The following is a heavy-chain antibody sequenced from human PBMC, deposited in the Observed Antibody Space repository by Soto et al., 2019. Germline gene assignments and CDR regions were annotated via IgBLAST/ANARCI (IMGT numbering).Heavy chain of an antibody. J-gene: IGHJ6*03. CDR1: GASIRSFH. V-gene: IGHV4-59*01. CDR2: IYYSGSA. D-gene: IGHD3-16*01. CDR3: AAAVPAEYVFPFYYMDV. Sequence: QVQLQESGPGLVKPSETLSLTCTVSGASIRSFHWSWIRQTPGKGLEWIGYIYYSGSANYNPSRKSRVTFSVHASRNQVSVKLSSVTAADTGVYYCAAAVPAEYVFPFYYMDVWGRGTTVTVSS.